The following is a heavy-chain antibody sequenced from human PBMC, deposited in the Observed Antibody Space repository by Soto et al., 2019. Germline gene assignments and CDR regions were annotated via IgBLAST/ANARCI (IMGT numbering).Heavy chain of an antibody. CDR2: IYYSGST. CDR3: ASNREYYDSSGIFDY. CDR1: GGSISSYY. V-gene: IGHV4-59*01. Sequence: SETLSLTWTVSGGSISSYYWSWIRQPPGKGLEWIGYIYYSGSTNYNPSLKSRVTISVDTSKNQFSLKLSSVTAADTAVYYCASNREYYDSSGIFDYWGQGTLVTVS. D-gene: IGHD3-22*01. J-gene: IGHJ4*02.